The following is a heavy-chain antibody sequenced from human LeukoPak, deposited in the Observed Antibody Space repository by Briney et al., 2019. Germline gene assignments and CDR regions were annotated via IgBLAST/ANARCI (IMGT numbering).Heavy chain of an antibody. D-gene: IGHD3-22*01. V-gene: IGHV3-23*01. CDR1: GFTFSSYG. CDR3: AKLVLYDSSGHGRDY. Sequence: GGSLRLSCAASGFTFSSYGMSWVRQAPGKGLEWVSAISGSGGSTYYADSVKGRFTISGDNSKNTLYLQMNSLRAEDTAVYYCAKLVLYDSSGHGRDYWGQGTLVTVSS. CDR2: ISGSGGST. J-gene: IGHJ4*02.